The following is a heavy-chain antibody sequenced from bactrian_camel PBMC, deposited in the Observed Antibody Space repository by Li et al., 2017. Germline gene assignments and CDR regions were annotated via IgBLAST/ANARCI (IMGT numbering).Heavy chain of an antibody. Sequence: VQLVESGGGSVQAGGSLRLSCAVSGSIYSTYCIGWFRQVPGKERERVAAAYTAKGSAYYADPVKGRFTISQTNAKNTVSLQMNSLRPEDTAMYYCAATTSVVAGTPLFERLYNFWGQGIQVTV. D-gene: IGHD6*01. J-gene: IGHJ4*01. V-gene: IGHV3S40*01. CDR3: AATTSVVAGTPLFERLYNF. CDR2: AYTAKGSA. CDR1: GSIYSTYC.